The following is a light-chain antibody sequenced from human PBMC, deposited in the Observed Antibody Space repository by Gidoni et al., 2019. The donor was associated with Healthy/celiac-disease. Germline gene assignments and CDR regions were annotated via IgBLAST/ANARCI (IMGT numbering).Light chain of an antibody. CDR3: QQNYSTPYT. Sequence: DIVMTPSPDSLSVSLGERATLNCKSSQSVLYSSNNKNYLAWYQQKPGQPPKLPIYGASTRESGVPERFSGSGSGTDFTLTSSSLQAEDVAVYYCQQNYSTPYTFXQXIKLEIK. J-gene: IGKJ2*01. CDR2: GAS. CDR1: QSVLYSSNNKNY. V-gene: IGKV4-1*01.